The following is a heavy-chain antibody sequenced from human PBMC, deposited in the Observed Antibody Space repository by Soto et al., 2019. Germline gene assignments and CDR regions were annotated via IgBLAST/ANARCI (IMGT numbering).Heavy chain of an antibody. CDR3: ARDRIPLRYLGRSSWYENYYYYGMDV. CDR2: ISAYNGNT. Sequence: ASVKVSCKASGYTFTSYGISWVRQAPGQGLEWMGWISAYNGNTNYAQKLQGRVTMTTDTPTSTAYMELRSLRSDDTAVYYCARDRIPLRYLGRSSWYENYYYYGMDVWGQGTTVTVSS. D-gene: IGHD6-13*01. J-gene: IGHJ6*02. CDR1: GYTFTSYG. V-gene: IGHV1-18*01.